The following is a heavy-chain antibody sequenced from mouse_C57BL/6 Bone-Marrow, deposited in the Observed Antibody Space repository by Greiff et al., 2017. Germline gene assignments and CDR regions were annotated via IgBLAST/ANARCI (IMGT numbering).Heavy chain of an antibody. J-gene: IGHJ4*01. V-gene: IGHV1-81*01. CDR3: ARGGYYGSSIFAMDY. Sequence: QVQLQQSGAELARPGASVKLSCKASGYTFTSYGISWVKQRTGQGLEWIGEIYPRSGNTYYNEKFKGKATLTADKSSSTAYMELRSLTSEDSAVYFCARGGYYGSSIFAMDYWGQGTSVTVSS. D-gene: IGHD1-1*01. CDR2: IYPRSGNT. CDR1: GYTFTSYG.